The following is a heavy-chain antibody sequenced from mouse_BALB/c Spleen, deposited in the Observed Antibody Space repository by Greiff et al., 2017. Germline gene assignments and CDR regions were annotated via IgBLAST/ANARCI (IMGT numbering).Heavy chain of an antibody. CDR2: IYPGNVNT. CDR3: ARGSLYGNYGYFDV. Sequence: VNVVESGPELVKPGASVRISCKASGYTFTSYYIHWVKQRPGQGLEWIGWIYPGNVNTKYNEKFKGKATLTADKSSSTAYMQLSSLTSEDSAVYFCARGSLYGNYGYFDVWGAGTTVTVSS. J-gene: IGHJ1*01. D-gene: IGHD2-1*01. V-gene: IGHV1S56*01. CDR1: GYTFTSYY.